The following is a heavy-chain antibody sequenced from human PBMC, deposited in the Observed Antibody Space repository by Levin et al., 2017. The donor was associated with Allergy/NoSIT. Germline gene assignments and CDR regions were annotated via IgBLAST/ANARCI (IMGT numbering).Heavy chain of an antibody. CDR1: GFTFSTFG. J-gene: IGHJ3*01. Sequence: ASVKVSCVASGFTFSTFGMTWVRQAPGKGLEWVSAITGSDGRAFYADSLEGRFTISRDNPKNTLYLQMNSLRAEDTAVYYCAKFGAFDVWGQGTMVTVSS. CDR3: AKFGAFDV. V-gene: IGHV3-23*01. D-gene: IGHD3-10*01. CDR2: ITGSDGRA.